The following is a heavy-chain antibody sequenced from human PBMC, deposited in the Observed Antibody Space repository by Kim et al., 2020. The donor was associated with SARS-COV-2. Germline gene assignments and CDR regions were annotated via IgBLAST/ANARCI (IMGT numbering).Heavy chain of an antibody. CDR1: GFTFSSYS. J-gene: IGHJ6*02. CDR3: ARSEYCSGGSCYYYYYGMYV. Sequence: GGSLRLSCAASGFTFSSYSMNWVRQAPGKGLEWVSSISSSSSYIYYADAEKGRFTISSDNAKNSLYLQMNSLTAEDTAVYYCARSEYCSGGSCYYYYYGMYVWGQGTTVTVSS. CDR2: ISSSSSYI. V-gene: IGHV3-21*01. D-gene: IGHD2-15*01.